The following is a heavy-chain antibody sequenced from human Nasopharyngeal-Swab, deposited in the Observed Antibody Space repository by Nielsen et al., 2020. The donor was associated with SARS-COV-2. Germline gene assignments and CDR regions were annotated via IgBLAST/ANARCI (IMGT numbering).Heavy chain of an antibody. CDR3: ARLYTHSSSWYLDY. Sequence: WIRQPPGKGLEWIGEINHSGSTNYNPSLKSRVTISVDTSKNQFSLKLSSVTAADTAVYYCARLYTHSSSWYLDYWGQGTLVTVSS. D-gene: IGHD6-13*01. V-gene: IGHV4-34*09. J-gene: IGHJ4*02. CDR2: INHSGST.